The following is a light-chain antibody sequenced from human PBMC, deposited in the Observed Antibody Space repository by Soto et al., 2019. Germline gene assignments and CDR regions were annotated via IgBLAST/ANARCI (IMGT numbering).Light chain of an antibody. V-gene: IGKV3-20*01. CDR3: RQYGYSLGFA. CDR2: DTS. CDR1: QSVGGSS. Sequence: ETVLTQSPGTLSLSPGERATVSCRASQSVGGSSLAWYQQRPGQAPRLLIYDTSKRATGIPDRFSGSGSGTDFTLTISRLEPEDFAVYYCRQYGYSLGFAFGGGTKV. J-gene: IGKJ4*01.